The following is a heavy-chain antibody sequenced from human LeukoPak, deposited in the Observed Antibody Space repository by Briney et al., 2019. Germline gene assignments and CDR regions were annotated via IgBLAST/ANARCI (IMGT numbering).Heavy chain of an antibody. Sequence: GTSLRLSCAASGFTFSSYAMHWVRQAPGKGLEWVAVISYDGSNKYYADSVKGRFTISRDNSKNTLYLQMNSLRAEDTAVYYCAKDYIDYWGQGTLVTVSS. V-gene: IGHV3-30*18. CDR3: AKDYIDY. J-gene: IGHJ4*02. CDR1: GFTFSSYA. CDR2: ISYDGSNK.